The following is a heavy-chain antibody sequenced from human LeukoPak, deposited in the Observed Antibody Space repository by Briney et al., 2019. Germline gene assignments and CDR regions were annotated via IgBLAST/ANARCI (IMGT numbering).Heavy chain of an antibody. Sequence: GGSLRLSCAASGFTVSSNYMSWVRQAPGKGLEWVSVIYSGGDTYYADSVKGRFTISRDNSKNTLYLQMNSLRAEDTAVYYCAKDQEQLVLRFWYFDLWGRGTLVTVSS. CDR3: AKDQEQLVLRFWYFDL. CDR1: GFTVSSNY. V-gene: IGHV3-53*01. D-gene: IGHD6-6*01. J-gene: IGHJ2*01. CDR2: IYSGGDT.